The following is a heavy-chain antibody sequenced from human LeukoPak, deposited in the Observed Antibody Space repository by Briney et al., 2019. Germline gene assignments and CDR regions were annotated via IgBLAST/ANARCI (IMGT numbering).Heavy chain of an antibody. CDR3: ARCQSLTGSKLYFES. V-gene: IGHV1-2*02. CDR2: INPNSGGT. J-gene: IGHJ4*02. Sequence: ASVKDSCKASGYTFTGYYMHWVRQAPGQGLEWMGWINPNSGGTNYAQKFQGRVTMTRDTSISTAYMELSRLGSDDTAVYYCARCQSLTGSKLYFESWGQGTLVTVSS. CDR1: GYTFTGYY. D-gene: IGHD3-9*01.